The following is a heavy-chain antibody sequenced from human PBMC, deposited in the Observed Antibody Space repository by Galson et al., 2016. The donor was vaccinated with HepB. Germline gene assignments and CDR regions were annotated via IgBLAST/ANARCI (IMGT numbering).Heavy chain of an antibody. CDR2: ISGSGTTT. CDR3: AKDRGVVPDYYFDH. CDR1: GFTFSSYA. J-gene: IGHJ4*02. V-gene: IGHV3-23*01. Sequence: LRLSCAASGFTFSSYAMAWVRQAPGKGLEWVSAISGSGTTTYYTDSVKGRFTISRDNYKNTLYLQMTSLRAEDTALYYCAKDRGVVPDYYFDHWGQATLVTVSS.